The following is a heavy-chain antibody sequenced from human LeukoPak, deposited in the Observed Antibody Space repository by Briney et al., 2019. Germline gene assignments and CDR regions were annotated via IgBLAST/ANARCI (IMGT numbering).Heavy chain of an antibody. CDR1: GYTFTSYY. D-gene: IGHD1-1*01. Sequence: ASVKVSCKASGYTFTSYYMHWVRQAPGQGLEWMGIINPSGGSTSYAQKFQGRVTMTRDTSTSTVYMELSSLRSEDTAVYHCARDRGLERRGGWFDPWGQGTLVTVSS. CDR2: INPSGGST. J-gene: IGHJ5*02. CDR3: ARDRGLERRGGWFDP. V-gene: IGHV1-46*01.